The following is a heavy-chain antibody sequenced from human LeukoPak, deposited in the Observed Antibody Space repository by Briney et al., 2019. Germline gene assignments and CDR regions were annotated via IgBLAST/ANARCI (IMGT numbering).Heavy chain of an antibody. V-gene: IGHV1-69*04. Sequence: SVKVSCKASGGTLSSYAISWVRQAPRQGLEWMGRIIPILPLTNYAQKFQGRVTLTADKSTSTVYMELSSLRSEDTAVYYCANVPAVITGGQDWFDPWGQGTLVTVSS. CDR1: GGTLSSYA. D-gene: IGHD2-2*01. CDR2: IIPILPLT. J-gene: IGHJ5*02. CDR3: ANVPAVITGGQDWFDP.